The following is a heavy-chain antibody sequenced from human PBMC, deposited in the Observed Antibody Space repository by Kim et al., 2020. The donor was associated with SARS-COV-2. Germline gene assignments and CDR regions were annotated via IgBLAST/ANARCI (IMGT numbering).Heavy chain of an antibody. D-gene: IGHD1-26*01. CDR2: IYPGNSDT. CDR1: GYSFISYW. V-gene: IGHV5-51*01. Sequence: GESLKISCKGSGYSFISYWIGWVRQMPGKGLEWMGIIYPGNSDTRYSPSFEGQVTISADKSISTAYLQWSSLKASDTAMYYCARRVNSGSYYGAFDIWGQGTMVTVSS. CDR3: ARRVNSGSYYGAFDI. J-gene: IGHJ3*02.